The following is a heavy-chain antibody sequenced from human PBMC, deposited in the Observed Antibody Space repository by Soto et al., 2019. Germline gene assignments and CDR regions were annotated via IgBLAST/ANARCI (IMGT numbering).Heavy chain of an antibody. J-gene: IGHJ4*02. Sequence: LRLSCTASGFTFSNYAMNWVRQAPGKGLEWVSAISGTGGSTYYADSVKGRFTISRDNSKNTLYLQMNSLRAEDTAVYYCAKDLEAYFDWSIFDYWGQGTLVTVSS. CDR2: ISGTGGST. V-gene: IGHV3-23*01. CDR1: GFTFSNYA. CDR3: AKDLEAYFDWSIFDY. D-gene: IGHD3-9*01.